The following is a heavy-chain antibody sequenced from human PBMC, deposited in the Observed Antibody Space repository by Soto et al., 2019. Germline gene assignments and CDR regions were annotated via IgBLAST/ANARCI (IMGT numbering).Heavy chain of an antibody. CDR1: GGTFSSYA. CDR3: ASSVAKYYYYGMDV. J-gene: IGHJ6*02. V-gene: IGHV1-69*12. CDR2: IIPIFGTA. D-gene: IGHD5-12*01. Sequence: QVQLVQSGAEVKKPGSSVKVSCKASGGTFSSYAISWVRQAPGQGLEWMGGIIPIFGTANYAQKFQGRVTITADESTSTAYMELSGLRSEDTAVYYCASSVAKYYYYGMDVWGQGTTVTVSS.